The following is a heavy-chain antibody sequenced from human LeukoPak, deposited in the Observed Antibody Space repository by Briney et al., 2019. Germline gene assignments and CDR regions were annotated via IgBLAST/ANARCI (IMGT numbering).Heavy chain of an antibody. CDR3: AGSGSGSYYSPWYFDL. Sequence: SETLSLTCTVSGGSISSGGYYWSWIRQHPGKGLEWIGYIYYSGSTYYNPSLKSRVTISVDTSKNQFSLKLSSVTAADTAVYYCAGSGSGSYYSPWYFDLWGRGTLVTVSS. CDR1: GGSISSGGYY. D-gene: IGHD3-10*01. J-gene: IGHJ2*01. CDR2: IYYSGST. V-gene: IGHV4-31*03.